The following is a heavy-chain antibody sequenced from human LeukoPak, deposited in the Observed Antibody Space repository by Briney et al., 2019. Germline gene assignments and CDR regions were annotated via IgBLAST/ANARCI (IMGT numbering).Heavy chain of an antibody. V-gene: IGHV3-15*01. Sequence: PGGSLRLSCAASGFTFSNAWMSWVRQAPGKGLEWVGRIKSKTDGGTTDYAAPVKGRFTISRDDSKNTLYLQMNSLKTEDTAVYYCTTVGYCSGGSCYSGWYFDLWGRGTLVTVSS. CDR1: GFTFSNAW. D-gene: IGHD2-15*01. CDR2: IKSKTDGGTT. J-gene: IGHJ2*01. CDR3: TTVGYCSGGSCYSGWYFDL.